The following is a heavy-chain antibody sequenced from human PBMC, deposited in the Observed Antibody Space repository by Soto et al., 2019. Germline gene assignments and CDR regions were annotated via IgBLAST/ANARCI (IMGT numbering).Heavy chain of an antibody. J-gene: IGHJ4*02. Sequence: GGSLRLSCAASGFTFSTYDMHWVRQAPGKGLEWVAAISYDGSRKYYADSVNGRFTISRDNSENMLNVQMNSLRDEDTAVYYCAKVKSPYSSAWDFDYWGQGTLVTVSS. D-gene: IGHD6-19*01. CDR3: AKVKSPYSSAWDFDY. V-gene: IGHV3-30*18. CDR2: ISYDGSRK. CDR1: GFTFSTYD.